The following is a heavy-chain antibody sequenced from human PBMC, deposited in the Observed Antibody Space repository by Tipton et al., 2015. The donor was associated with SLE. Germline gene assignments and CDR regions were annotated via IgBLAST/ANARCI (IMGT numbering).Heavy chain of an antibody. CDR2: ISGGGDST. CDR1: GFTFSSHA. CDR3: VPRQVDLDH. V-gene: IGHV3-23*01. J-gene: IGHJ4*02. D-gene: IGHD2-15*01. Sequence: SLRLSCAASGFTFSSHAMQWVRQAPGKGLEWVSVISGGGDSTSYADSARGRFTISRDNSKNTLYLQMDNLRGDDTAVYYCVPRQVDLDHWGQGTLVSVSS.